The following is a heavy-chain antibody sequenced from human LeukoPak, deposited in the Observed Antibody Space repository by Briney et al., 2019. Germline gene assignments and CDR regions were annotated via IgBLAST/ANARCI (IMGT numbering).Heavy chain of an antibody. CDR3: AKEETANIADSSFDY. V-gene: IGHV3-30*02. CDR2: IRYDVTNK. D-gene: IGHD6-13*01. Sequence: PGGSLRLSCAASGFTFSSYGMHWVRQAPGKGLEWVAFIRYDVTNKYYADSVKGRFTISRDNSKNTLFLQMNALSPEDTAVYYCAKEETANIADSSFDYWGQGTLVTVSS. J-gene: IGHJ4*02. CDR1: GFTFSSYG.